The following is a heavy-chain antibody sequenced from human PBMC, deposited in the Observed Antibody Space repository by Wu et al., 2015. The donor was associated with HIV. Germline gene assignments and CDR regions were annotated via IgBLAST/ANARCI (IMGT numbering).Heavy chain of an antibody. CDR1: GGTFSSYA. Sequence: QVQLVQSGAEVKKPGSSVKVSCKASGGTFSSYAISWVRQAPGQGLEWMGGIIPIFGTANYAQKFQGRVTITTDESTSTAYMELSSLRSEDTAVYYCASEANTAMEKYYYYYGMDVWGQGTTGHRLL. D-gene: IGHD5-18*01. CDR3: ASEANTAMEKYYYYYGMDV. J-gene: IGHJ6*02. CDR2: IIPIFGTA. V-gene: IGHV1-69*05.